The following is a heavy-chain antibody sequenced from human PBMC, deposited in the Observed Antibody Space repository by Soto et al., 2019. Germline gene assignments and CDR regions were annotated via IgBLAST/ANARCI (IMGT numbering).Heavy chain of an antibody. CDR2: INDNSRAI. V-gene: IGHV3-48*02. Sequence: PGGSLRLSCAASGFSFSTSQMDWVRQAPGKGLEWVSYINDNSRAIFYADSVKGRFTISRDNAKNSLYLQMNSLRDEDTAVYYSARAMDSGGYGAFDIRGQGTMVTVSS. J-gene: IGHJ3*02. CDR1: GFSFSTSQ. CDR3: ARAMDSGGYGAFDI. D-gene: IGHD3-22*01.